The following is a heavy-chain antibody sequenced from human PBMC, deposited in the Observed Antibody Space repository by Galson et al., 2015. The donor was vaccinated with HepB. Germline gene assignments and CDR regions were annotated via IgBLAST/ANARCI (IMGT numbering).Heavy chain of an antibody. CDR3: ARGALTGSVMITFGGETKTFDI. V-gene: IGHV3-48*01. D-gene: IGHD3-16*01. J-gene: IGHJ3*02. Sequence: SLRLSCAASGFTFISYSMSWVRQAPGKGLEWVSYISPSSSTIYYADSVKGRFTISRDNAKNSLYLQMNSLRAEDTAVYYCARGALTGSVMITFGGETKTFDIWGQGTMVTVSS. CDR2: ISPSSSTI. CDR1: GFTFISYS.